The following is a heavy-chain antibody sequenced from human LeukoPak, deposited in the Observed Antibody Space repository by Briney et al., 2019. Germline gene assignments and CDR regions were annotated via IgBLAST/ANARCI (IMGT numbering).Heavy chain of an antibody. V-gene: IGHV3-48*03. CDR2: ISSSGSTI. CDR1: GFTFEDYA. Sequence: GGSLRLSCVASGFTFEDYAMNWVRQAPGKGLEWVSYISSSGSTIYYADSVKGRFTISRDNAKNSLYLQMNSLRAEDTAVYYCASLKLPYYDFGRDQIDYWGQGTLVTVSS. CDR3: ASLKLPYYDFGRDQIDY. D-gene: IGHD3-3*01. J-gene: IGHJ4*02.